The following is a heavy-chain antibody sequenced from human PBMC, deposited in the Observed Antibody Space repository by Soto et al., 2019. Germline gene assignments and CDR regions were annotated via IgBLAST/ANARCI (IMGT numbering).Heavy chain of an antibody. CDR2: ISYAGDYQ. V-gene: IGHV3-30*18. Sequence: QVQLVESGGGVVQPGRSLRLSCAASGFTFSSYGMHWVRQAPGKGLEWVAVISYAGDYQYYADSVKGRFTSSRDNCKNTLYLQMNTLRPEDTAVYFCAKSRGGSSWYEGDSWGQGTLVTVSS. J-gene: IGHJ4*02. CDR1: GFTFSSYG. CDR3: AKSRGGSSWYEGDS. D-gene: IGHD6-13*01.